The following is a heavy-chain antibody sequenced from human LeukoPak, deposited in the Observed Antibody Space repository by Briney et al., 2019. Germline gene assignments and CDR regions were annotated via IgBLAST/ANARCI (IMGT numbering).Heavy chain of an antibody. J-gene: IGHJ3*02. CDR3: ARGRNNWNYFGI. Sequence: ASVKVSCKASGYIFNNFYMQWVRQAPGQGLEWMGIINPSGGSTTYAQKFQCRVTLTRDMSTSTVHMELSSLRSEDTAVYYCARGRNNWNYFGIWGQGTLVTVSS. D-gene: IGHD1-7*01. CDR1: GYIFNNFY. V-gene: IGHV1-46*02. CDR2: INPSGGST.